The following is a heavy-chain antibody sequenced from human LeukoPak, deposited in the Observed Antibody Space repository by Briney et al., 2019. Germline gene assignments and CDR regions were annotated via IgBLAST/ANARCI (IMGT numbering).Heavy chain of an antibody. V-gene: IGHV3-53*01. Sequence: GGSLRLSCAASGFTVSSNYMSWVRQAPGKGLEWVSALYSGGSTFYADSVEGRFTISRDNSKNTLYLHLNNLRAEDTAVYYCARELAMAGTFDYWGQGTLVTVSS. CDR1: GFTVSSNY. J-gene: IGHJ4*02. CDR3: ARELAMAGTFDY. CDR2: LYSGGST. D-gene: IGHD6-19*01.